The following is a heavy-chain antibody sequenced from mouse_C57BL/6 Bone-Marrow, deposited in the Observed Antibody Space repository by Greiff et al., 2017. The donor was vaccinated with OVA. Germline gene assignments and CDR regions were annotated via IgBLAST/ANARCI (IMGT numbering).Heavy chain of an antibody. Sequence: EVQLQQSGAELVRPGASVKLSCTASGFNIKDDYMHWVKQRPEQGLEWMGWIDPENGDTEYASKFQGKATITADTSSNPAYLQLSSLTSKDTAVYYCTTGVLRPPWYFDVWGTGTTVTVSS. CDR3: TTGVLRPPWYFDV. J-gene: IGHJ1*03. V-gene: IGHV14-4*01. CDR2: IDPENGDT. CDR1: GFNIKDDY. D-gene: IGHD2-4*01.